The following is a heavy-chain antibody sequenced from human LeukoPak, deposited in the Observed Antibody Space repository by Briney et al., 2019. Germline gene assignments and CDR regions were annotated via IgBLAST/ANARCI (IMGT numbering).Heavy chain of an antibody. D-gene: IGHD6-19*01. Sequence: PGGSLRLSCAASGFTFRSYAMHWVRQAPGKGLEWVAVISFDGSNKYYADSVKGRFTISRDNAKNTLYLQMNSLRAEDTAVYYCARVSSSGTTFDYWGQGTLVTVSS. CDR2: ISFDGSNK. J-gene: IGHJ4*02. CDR3: ARVSSSGTTFDY. CDR1: GFTFRSYA. V-gene: IGHV3-30*04.